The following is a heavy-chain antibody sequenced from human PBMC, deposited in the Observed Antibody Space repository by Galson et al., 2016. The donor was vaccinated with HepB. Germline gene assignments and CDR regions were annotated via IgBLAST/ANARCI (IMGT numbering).Heavy chain of an antibody. CDR3: VREVAATFRFDF. Sequence: SVKVSCKASGYTFAKYTVQWLRQAPGQRLEWMGWINTGDGTTKYSQKFQGRVAFTRDTSASIAYMELSSLRSEDTAVYYCVREVAATFRFDFWGPGTLVTVSS. V-gene: IGHV1-3*04. CDR2: INTGDGTT. CDR1: GYTFAKYT. J-gene: IGHJ4*02. D-gene: IGHD1-26*01.